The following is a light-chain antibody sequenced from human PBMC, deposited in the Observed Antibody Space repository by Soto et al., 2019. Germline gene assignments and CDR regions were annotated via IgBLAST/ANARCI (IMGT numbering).Light chain of an antibody. V-gene: IGKV3-11*01. CDR3: QQRSNWPPGYT. CDR1: QSVSSS. Sequence: EIVMTQSPATLSVSPGERATLSCRASQSVSSSLAWYQQKPGQAPRLLIYDASNRATGIPARFSGSGSGTDFTLTISSLEPEDFAVYYCQQRSNWPPGYTFGQGTKLEIK. J-gene: IGKJ2*01. CDR2: DAS.